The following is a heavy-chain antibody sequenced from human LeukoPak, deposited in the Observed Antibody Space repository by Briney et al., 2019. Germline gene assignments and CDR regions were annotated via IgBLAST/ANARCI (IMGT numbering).Heavy chain of an antibody. CDR3: ARGSSGWYEDAFDI. J-gene: IGHJ3*02. CDR2: IGTAGDP. V-gene: IGHV3-13*05. CDR1: GFTFSSYD. D-gene: IGHD6-19*01. Sequence: GGSLRLSCAASGFTFSSYDMHWVRQATGKGLEWVSAIGTAGDPYYPGSVKGRFTISRENAKNSLYLQMNSLRAGDTAVYYCARGSSGWYEDAFDIWGQGTMVTVSS.